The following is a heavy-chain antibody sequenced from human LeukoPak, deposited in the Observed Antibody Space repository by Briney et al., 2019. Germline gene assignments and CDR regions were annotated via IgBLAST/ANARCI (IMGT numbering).Heavy chain of an antibody. CDR2: INSDGSGA. D-gene: IGHD3-10*01. CDR3: VSSSGKPDY. V-gene: IGHV3-74*01. Sequence: PGGSLRLSCAASGFIFSTNGMHWVRQAPGKGLVWVSRINSDGSGATYADSVKGRFTISRDNAKNTLYLQMNSLRGEDTAVYYCVSSSGKPDYWGQGTLVTVSS. CDR1: GFIFSTNG. J-gene: IGHJ4*02.